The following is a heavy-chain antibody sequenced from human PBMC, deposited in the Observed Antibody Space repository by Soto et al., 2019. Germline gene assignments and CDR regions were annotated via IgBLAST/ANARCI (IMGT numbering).Heavy chain of an antibody. CDR3: ARGITMVRGVNLYYFDY. J-gene: IGHJ4*02. V-gene: IGHV1-69*02. CDR2: IIPILGIA. D-gene: IGHD3-10*01. CDR1: GGTFSSYT. Sequence: QVQLVQSGAEVKKPGSSVKVSCKASGGTFSSYTISWVRQAPGQGLEWMGRIIPILGIANYAQKFQGRVTITADKSTSTAYRDLSSLRSEDTAVYYCARGITMVRGVNLYYFDYWGQGTLVTVSS.